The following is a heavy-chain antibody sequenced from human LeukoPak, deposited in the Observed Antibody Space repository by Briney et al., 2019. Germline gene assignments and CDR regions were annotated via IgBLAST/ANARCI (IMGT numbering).Heavy chain of an antibody. CDR2: ITSTSGYI. J-gene: IGHJ6*03. CDR1: GFTFGIYT. D-gene: IGHD1-26*01. V-gene: IGHV3-21*01. CDR3: ARVAAGATTSNYFYYYMDV. Sequence: GGSLRVSCAASGFTFGIYTITWVRQAPGKGLEWVSSITSTSGYISYADSVKGRFTISRDNAKNSLYLQMNSLRAEDTAVYYCARVAAGATTSNYFYYYMDVWGRGTTVTVSS.